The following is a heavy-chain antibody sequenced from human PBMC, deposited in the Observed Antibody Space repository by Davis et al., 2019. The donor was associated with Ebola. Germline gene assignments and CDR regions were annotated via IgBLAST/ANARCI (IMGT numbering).Heavy chain of an antibody. J-gene: IGHJ4*02. D-gene: IGHD3-22*01. CDR1: GYTFTGYY. CDR3: VRGGVVVISFLFY. CDR2: INPNSGGT. Sequence: SVNVSCKASGYTFTGYYIHWVRQAPGQGLEWVGWINPNSGGTNYVEKFQGRVTIPRDTSTDTVYLDLTRLRSDDTAIYYCVRGGVVVISFLFYWGQGTLVTVSS. V-gene: IGHV1-2*02.